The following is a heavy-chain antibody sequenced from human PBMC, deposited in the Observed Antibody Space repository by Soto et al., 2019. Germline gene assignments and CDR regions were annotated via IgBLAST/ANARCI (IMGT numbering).Heavy chain of an antibody. CDR3: VREGYYDSSGYRRDFDY. CDR1: GYTFTSYG. J-gene: IGHJ4*02. D-gene: IGHD3-22*01. V-gene: IGHV1-18*01. CDR2: ISAYNGNT. Sequence: QVQLVQSGAEVKKPGASVKVSCKASGYTFTSYGISRVRQAPGQGLEWMGWISAYNGNTNYAQNLQGRVTMTTDTSTSTAYMELRSLRSDDTAVYYCVREGYYDSSGYRRDFDYWGQGTLVTVSS.